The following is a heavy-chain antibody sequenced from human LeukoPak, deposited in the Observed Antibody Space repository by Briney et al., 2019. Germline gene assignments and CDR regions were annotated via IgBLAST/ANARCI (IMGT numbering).Heavy chain of an antibody. CDR2: INPIGGST. CDR1: GYTFTSYY. Sequence: ASVKVSCKASGYTFTSYYMHWVRQAPGQGLEWMGIINPIGGSTIYAQKFQGRVTMTRDTSTSTVYMELSSLRSEDTAVYYCARALRMATIPGVNMNYFDYWGQGTLATVSS. V-gene: IGHV1-46*01. J-gene: IGHJ4*02. D-gene: IGHD5-24*01. CDR3: ARALRMATIPGVNMNYFDY.